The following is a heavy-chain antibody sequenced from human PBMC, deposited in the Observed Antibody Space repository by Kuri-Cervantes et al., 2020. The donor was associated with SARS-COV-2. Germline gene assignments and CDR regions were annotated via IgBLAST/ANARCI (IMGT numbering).Heavy chain of an antibody. V-gene: IGHV3-23*01. CDR3: AKPAPLSSFGEYDY. CDR1: RLTFSYYV. CDR2: ISSSDGST. Sequence: GESLKISCAASRLTFSYYVMSWVRQAPGKGLEWVSAISSSDGSTYYADSVKGRFTISRDNSKNTLFLQMNSLRAEDTAVYYCAKPAPLSSFGEYDYWGQGTLVTVSS. D-gene: IGHD3-10*01. J-gene: IGHJ4*02.